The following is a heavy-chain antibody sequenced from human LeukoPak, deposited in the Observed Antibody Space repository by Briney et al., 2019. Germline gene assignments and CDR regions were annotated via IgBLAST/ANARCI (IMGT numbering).Heavy chain of an antibody. CDR3: AKDRGYSYGYGAFDI. J-gene: IGHJ3*02. V-gene: IGHV3-43D*04. Sequence: GGSLRLSCAASGFTFNDYAMHWVRQAPGKGLEWVSLISWDDGSTYYADSVKGRFTISRDNSKNSLYLQMNSLRAEDTALYYCAKDRGYSYGYGAFDIWGQGTMVTVSS. D-gene: IGHD5-18*01. CDR1: GFTFNDYA. CDR2: ISWDDGST.